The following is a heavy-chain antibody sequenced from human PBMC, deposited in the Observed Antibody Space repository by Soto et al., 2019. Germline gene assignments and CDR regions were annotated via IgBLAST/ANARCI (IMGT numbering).Heavy chain of an antibody. CDR1: GGSFSGYY. V-gene: IGHV4-34*01. Sequence: QVQLQQWGAGLLKPSETLSLTCAVYGGSFSGYYWSWIRQPPGKGLEWIGEINHSGGTNYNPSPKSRVTISVETSKTQFALQVSSVTAADTAVYYCARGLRGVIVATVHDGFEPWGQGTLVSGPS. CDR2: INHSGGT. D-gene: IGHD5-12*01. J-gene: IGHJ5*02. CDR3: ARGLRGVIVATVHDGFEP.